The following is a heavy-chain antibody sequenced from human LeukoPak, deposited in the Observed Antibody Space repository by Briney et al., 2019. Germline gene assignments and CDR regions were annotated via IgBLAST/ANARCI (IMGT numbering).Heavy chain of an antibody. J-gene: IGHJ5*02. Sequence: GGSLRLSCAASGFTFSSYAMSWVRQAPGKGLEWVANIKQDGSEKYYVDSVKGRFTISRDNAKNSLYLQMNSLRAEDTAAYYCAREPRRGDWFDPWGQGTLVTVSS. CDR1: GFTFSSYA. CDR3: AREPRRGDWFDP. CDR2: IKQDGSEK. V-gene: IGHV3-7*01. D-gene: IGHD3-16*01.